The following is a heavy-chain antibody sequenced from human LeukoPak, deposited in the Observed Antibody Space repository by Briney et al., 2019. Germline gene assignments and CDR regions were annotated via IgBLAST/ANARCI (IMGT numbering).Heavy chain of an antibody. J-gene: IGHJ5*02. Sequence: SETLSLTCTVSGGSISSYYWSWIRQPAGKGLEWIGRIYTSGSTNYNPSLKSRVTISVDKSKNQFSLKLSSVTAADTAVYYCAREIGWELQDGWFDPWGQGTLVTVSS. CDR2: IYTSGST. CDR3: AREIGWELQDGWFDP. V-gene: IGHV4-4*07. D-gene: IGHD1-26*01. CDR1: GGSISSYY.